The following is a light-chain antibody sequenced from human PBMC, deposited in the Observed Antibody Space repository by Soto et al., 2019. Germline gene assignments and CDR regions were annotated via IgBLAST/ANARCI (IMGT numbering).Light chain of an antibody. J-gene: IGLJ1*01. V-gene: IGLV2-14*01. CDR2: DVS. CDR1: SSDVCGYNY. CDR3: SSYTSSSPFV. Sequence: QSALTQPASVSGSTGQSITISCTGTSSDVCGYNYVSWYQQHPGKAPKLMIYDVSNRPSGVSNRFSGSKSGNTASLTISGLQAEDEADYYCSSYTSSSPFVFGTGTKLTVL.